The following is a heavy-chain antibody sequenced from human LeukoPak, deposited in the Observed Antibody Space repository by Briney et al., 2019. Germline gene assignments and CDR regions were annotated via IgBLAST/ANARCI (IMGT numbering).Heavy chain of an antibody. CDR2: IIPIFGTA. CDR3: ARGVPAASYYYGMDV. J-gene: IGHJ6*02. D-gene: IGHD2-2*01. V-gene: IGHV1-69*13. CDR1: GGTFSSYA. Sequence: SVKVSCKASGGTFSSYAISWVRQAPGQGLEWMGGIIPIFGTANYAQKFQGRVTITADESTSTACMELSSLRSEDTAVYYCARGVPAASYYYGMDVWGQGTTVTVSS.